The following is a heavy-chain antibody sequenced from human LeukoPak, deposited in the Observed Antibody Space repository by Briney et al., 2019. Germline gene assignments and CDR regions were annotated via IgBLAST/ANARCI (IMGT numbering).Heavy chain of an antibody. CDR2: IYYSGST. D-gene: IGHD5-18*01. CDR3: ARGVYSYGYYYYYYYMDV. V-gene: IGHV4-59*11. CDR1: GGSISSHY. J-gene: IGHJ6*03. Sequence: SETLSLTCTVSGGSISSHYWSWIRQPPGKGLEWIGYIYYSGSTNYNPSLKSRVTISVDTSKNQFSLKLSSVTAADTAVYYCARGVYSYGYYYYYYYMDVWGKGTTVTVS.